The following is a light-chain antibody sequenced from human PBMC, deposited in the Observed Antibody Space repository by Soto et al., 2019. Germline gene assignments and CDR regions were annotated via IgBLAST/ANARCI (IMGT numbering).Light chain of an antibody. J-gene: IGLJ3*02. CDR1: ISDVGVYDY. CDR2: DVS. CDR3: SPCSGDSHCV. V-gene: IGLV2-8*01. Sequence: QSVLTQPPSASGSPGQSVTISCTVTISDVGVYDYVSWYQQQPGKAPKLKIFDVSQRPSGVPDRFSGSKSGKTASLTVSGLQAEDEATYFCSPCSGDSHCVFGGGTNVTVL.